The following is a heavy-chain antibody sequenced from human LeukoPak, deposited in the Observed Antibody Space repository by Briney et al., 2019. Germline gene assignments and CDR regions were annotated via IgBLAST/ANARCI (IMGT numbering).Heavy chain of an antibody. CDR2: ISYDGSQV. CDR1: GYTSINYG. J-gene: IGHJ4*02. Sequence: GGSLRLSCAASGYTSINYGMHWVRQAPDKGLEWVAVISYDGSQVFYGDFVKGRFTISRDDSKDTVYLQMHSLRVEDMAVYYCAKDDAGLPDYWGQGTLVIVSS. V-gene: IGHV3-30*18. D-gene: IGHD2-15*01. CDR3: AKDDAGLPDY.